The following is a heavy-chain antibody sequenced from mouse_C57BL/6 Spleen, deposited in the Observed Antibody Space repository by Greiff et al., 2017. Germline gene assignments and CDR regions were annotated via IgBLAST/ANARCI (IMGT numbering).Heavy chain of an antibody. Sequence: EVQLVESGGDLVKPGGSLKLSCAASGFTFSSYGMSWVRQTPDKRLEWVATISSGGSYPYYPDSVKGRFTISRDNAKNTLYLQMSSLKSEDTAMYYCARQDSSGYVDYAMDYWGQGTSVTVSS. CDR3: ARQDSSGYVDYAMDY. CDR1: GFTFSSYG. V-gene: IGHV5-6*01. D-gene: IGHD3-2*02. CDR2: ISSGGSYP. J-gene: IGHJ4*01.